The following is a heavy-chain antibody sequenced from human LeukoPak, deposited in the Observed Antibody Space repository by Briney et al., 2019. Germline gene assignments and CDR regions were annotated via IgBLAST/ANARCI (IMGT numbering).Heavy chain of an antibody. V-gene: IGHV3-23*01. CDR3: AKAGDSSGYYYVPFDY. CDR1: GFTFSTYW. Sequence: GGSLRLSCAASGFTFSTYWMSWVRQAPGKGLEWVSAISGSGGSTYYADSVKGRFTISRDNSKNTLYLQMNSLRAEDTAVYYCAKAGDSSGYYYVPFDYWGQGTLVTVSS. D-gene: IGHD3-22*01. CDR2: ISGSGGST. J-gene: IGHJ4*02.